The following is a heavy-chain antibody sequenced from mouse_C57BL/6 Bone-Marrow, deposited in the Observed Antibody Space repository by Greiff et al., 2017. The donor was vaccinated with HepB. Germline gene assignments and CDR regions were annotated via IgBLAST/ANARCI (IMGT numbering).Heavy chain of an antibody. D-gene: IGHD2-4*01. CDR1: GYTFTSYW. J-gene: IGHJ2*01. Sequence: VQLQQPGAELVRPGTSVKLSCKASGYTFTSYWMHWVKQRPGQGLEWIGVIDPSDSYTNYNQKFKGKATLTVDTSSSTAYMQLSSLTSEDSAVYYCATYEYDGYWGQGTTLTVSS. V-gene: IGHV1-59*01. CDR3: ATYEYDGY. CDR2: IDPSDSYT.